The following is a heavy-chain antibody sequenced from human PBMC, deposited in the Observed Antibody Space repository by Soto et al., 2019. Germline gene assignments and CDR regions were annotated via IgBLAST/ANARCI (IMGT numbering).Heavy chain of an antibody. J-gene: IGHJ6*02. CDR1: GGSISNYY. CDR3: ARDQYSYGYGLKYYGMDV. Sequence: ETLSLTCTASGGSISNYYWSWTRQPPGKGLEWIGYIYYSGSTNYNPSLKSRVTISVDTSKNQFSLKLSSVTAADTAVYYCARDQYSYGYGLKYYGMDVWGQGTTVTV. V-gene: IGHV4-59*01. D-gene: IGHD5-18*01. CDR2: IYYSGST.